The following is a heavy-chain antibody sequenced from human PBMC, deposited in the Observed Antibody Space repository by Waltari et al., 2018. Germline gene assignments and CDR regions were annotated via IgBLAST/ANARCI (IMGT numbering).Heavy chain of an antibody. CDR2: INWNGGST. D-gene: IGHD2-2*02. J-gene: IGHJ4*02. Sequence: CAASGFTFDDYGMSWVRQAPGKGLEWVSGINWNGGSTGYADSVKGRFTISRDNAKNSLYLQMNSLRAEDTALYHCAREFPCSSTSCYNNLFDYWGQGTLVTVSP. CDR1: GFTFDDYG. CDR3: AREFPCSSTSCYNNLFDY. V-gene: IGHV3-20*01.